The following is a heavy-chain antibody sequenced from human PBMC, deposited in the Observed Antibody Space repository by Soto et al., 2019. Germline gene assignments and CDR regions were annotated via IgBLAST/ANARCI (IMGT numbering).Heavy chain of an antibody. D-gene: IGHD6-19*01. V-gene: IGHV3-23*01. CDR1: GVSVSLSA. Sequence: PAGSLRLASAASGVSVSLSAMSWVRQAAGGGLEWVSSIDGRGERTYYKPSVKGCFTISRDRSRDTLYLQMTSLRAEDSALYYCAKSRDSSAWYALDSWGQGTPVTVSS. CDR3: AKSRDSSAWYALDS. CDR2: IDGRGERT. J-gene: IGHJ4*02.